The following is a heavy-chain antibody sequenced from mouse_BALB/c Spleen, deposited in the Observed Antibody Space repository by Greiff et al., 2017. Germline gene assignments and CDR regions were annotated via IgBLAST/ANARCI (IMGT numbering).Heavy chain of an antibody. V-gene: IGHV1-9*01. CDR1: GYTFSSYW. CDR3: ARGGKNPYAMDY. CDR2: ILPGSGST. J-gene: IGHJ4*01. Sequence: VQLQQSGAELMKPGASVKISCKATGYTFSSYWIEWVKQRPGHGLEWIGEILPGSGSTNYNEKFKGKATFTAVTSSNTAYMQLSSLTSEDSAVYYCARGGKNPYAMDYWGQGTSVTVSS.